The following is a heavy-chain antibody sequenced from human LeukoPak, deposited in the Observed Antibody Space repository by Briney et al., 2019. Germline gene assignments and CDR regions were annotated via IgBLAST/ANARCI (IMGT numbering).Heavy chain of an antibody. V-gene: IGHV3-48*01. CDR3: ARDRRSYGSGWYYFDY. CDR2: ISSSGNL. D-gene: IGHD6-19*01. CDR1: GLTLSSNS. Sequence: GGSLRLSCAASGLTLSSNSMNWVRQAPGKGLEWLSYISSSGNLYYADSVKGRFTISRDNAKNSLYLQMNSLRAEDTAVYYCARDRRSYGSGWYYFDYWGQGTLVTVSS. J-gene: IGHJ4*02.